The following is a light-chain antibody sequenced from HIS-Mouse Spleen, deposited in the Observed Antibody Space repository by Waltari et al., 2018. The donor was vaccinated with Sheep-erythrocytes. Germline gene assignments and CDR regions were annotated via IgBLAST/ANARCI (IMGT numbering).Light chain of an antibody. Sequence: QSALTQPASVSGSPGQSITISCTGTSSDVGSYYLVSWYQQHPGKAAKLMIYEGSKRPSGVSNRFSGSKSGNTASLTIAGLQAEDEADYYCCSYAGSSTPWVFGGGTKLTVL. V-gene: IGLV2-23*01. CDR1: SSDVGSYYL. CDR3: CSYAGSSTPWV. CDR2: EGS. J-gene: IGLJ3*02.